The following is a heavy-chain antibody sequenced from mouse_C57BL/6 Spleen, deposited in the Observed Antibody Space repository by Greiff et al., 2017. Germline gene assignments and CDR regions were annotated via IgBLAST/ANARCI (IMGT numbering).Heavy chain of an antibody. V-gene: IGHV1-64*01. CDR2: IHPNSGST. CDR3: GTGTVVARGYFDV. CDR1: GYTFTSYW. J-gene: IGHJ1*03. D-gene: IGHD1-1*01. Sequence: VQLQQPGAELVKPGASVKLSCKASGYTFTSYWMHWVKQRPGQGLEWIGMIHPNSGSTNYNEKFKSKATLTVDKSSSTAYMQLSSLTSEDSAVYYCGTGTVVARGYFDVWGTGTTVTVSS.